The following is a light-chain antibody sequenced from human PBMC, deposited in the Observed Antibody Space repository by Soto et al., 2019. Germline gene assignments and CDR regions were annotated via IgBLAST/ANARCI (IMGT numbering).Light chain of an antibody. CDR1: SSNIGINF. CDR2: DNN. Sequence: QSVLTQLPSVSAAPGQKVTISCSGSSSNIGINFVSWYQQLPGTAPKLLIYDNNKRPSGIPDRFSGSKSGTSATLGITGLQTGDEADYYCGTWDSSLSAYVFGTGTKLTVL. J-gene: IGLJ1*01. CDR3: GTWDSSLSAYV. V-gene: IGLV1-51*01.